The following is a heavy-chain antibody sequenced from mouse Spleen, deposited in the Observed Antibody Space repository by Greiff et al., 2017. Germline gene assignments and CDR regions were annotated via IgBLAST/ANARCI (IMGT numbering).Heavy chain of an antibody. Sequence: SGPELVKPGASVKIPCKASGYTFTDYNMDWVKQSHGKSLEWIGDINPNNGGTIYNQKFKGKATLTVDKSSSTAYMELRSLTSEDTAVYYCARYDYEGGYFDYWGQGTTLAVSS. CDR2: INPNNGGT. J-gene: IGHJ2*01. CDR3: ARYDYEGGYFDY. D-gene: IGHD2-4*01. CDR1: GYTFTDYN. V-gene: IGHV1-18*01.